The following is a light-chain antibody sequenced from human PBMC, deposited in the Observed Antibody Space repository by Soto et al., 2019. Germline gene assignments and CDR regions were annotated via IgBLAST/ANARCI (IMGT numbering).Light chain of an antibody. J-gene: IGLJ3*02. CDR3: AAWDDSLSVL. V-gene: IGLV1-47*01. CDR1: SSNIEKNY. CDR2: RNN. Sequence: QSVLTQPPSASGTPGQRVTISCSGSSSNIEKNYVYWYQQVPGTAPKLLIYRNNQRPSGVPDRFSGSKSGTSASLAISGRRSEDEADYYCAAWDDSLSVLFGGGTKLTVL.